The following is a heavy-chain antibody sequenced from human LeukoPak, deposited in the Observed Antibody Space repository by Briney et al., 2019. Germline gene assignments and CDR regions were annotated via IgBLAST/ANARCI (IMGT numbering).Heavy chain of an antibody. J-gene: IGHJ4*02. V-gene: IGHV3-30-3*01. CDR3: ARDKIAARIFDY. CDR2: ISYDGSNK. D-gene: IGHD6-6*01. CDR1: GFTFSSYA. Sequence: PGGSLRLSCAASGFTFSSYAMHWVRQAPGKGLEWVAVISYDGSNKYYADSVKGRFTISRDNSKNTLYLQMNSLRAEDTAVYCCARDKIAARIFDYWGQGTLVTVSS.